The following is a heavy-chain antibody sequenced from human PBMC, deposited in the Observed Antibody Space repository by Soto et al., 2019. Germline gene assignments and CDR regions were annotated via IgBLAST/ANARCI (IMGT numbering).Heavy chain of an antibody. CDR2: VITIFGTA. J-gene: IGHJ6*02. CDR3: ARSQGGSSSLDIYYYYYYGMDV. V-gene: IGHV1-69*01. Sequence: QVQLVQSGAEVKKPGSSVKVSCKAPGGTFSSYAIIWVRQAPGQGLEWMGGVITIFGTAKYAQKFQGRVTITADESTSTGYMELRSLRSEDTAVYYCARSQGGSSSLDIYYYYYYGMDVWGQGTTVTVSS. D-gene: IGHD2-15*01. CDR1: GGTFSSYA.